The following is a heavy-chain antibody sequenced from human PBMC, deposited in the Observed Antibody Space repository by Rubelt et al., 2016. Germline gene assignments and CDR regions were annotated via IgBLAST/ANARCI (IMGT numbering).Heavy chain of an antibody. CDR3: AKENQYVLRFLEWLPPDY. D-gene: IGHD3-3*01. Sequence: GGGLVQPGGSLRLSCAASGFTFSSYWMHWVRQAPGKGLVWVSRINSDGSSTSYADSVKGRFTISRDNSKNTLYLQMNSLRAEDTAVYYCAKENQYVLRFLEWLPPDYWGQGTLVTVSS. V-gene: IGHV3-74*01. J-gene: IGHJ4*02. CDR1: GFTFSSYW. CDR2: INSDGSST.